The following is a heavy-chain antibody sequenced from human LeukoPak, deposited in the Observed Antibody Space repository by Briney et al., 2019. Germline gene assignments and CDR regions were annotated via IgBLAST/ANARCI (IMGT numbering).Heavy chain of an antibody. V-gene: IGHV1-8*02. Sequence: ASVKVSCKASGGTFSSYAISWVRQAPGQGLEWMGRMNPNSGNTGYAQKFQGRVTMTRNTSISTAYMELSSLRSEDTAVYYCARDPPTYYYDSSGSYWGQGTLVTVSS. CDR1: GGTFSSYA. CDR2: MNPNSGNT. J-gene: IGHJ4*02. CDR3: ARDPPTYYYDSSGSY. D-gene: IGHD3-22*01.